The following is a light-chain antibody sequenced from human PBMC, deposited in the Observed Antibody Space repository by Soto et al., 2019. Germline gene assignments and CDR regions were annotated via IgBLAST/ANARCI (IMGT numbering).Light chain of an antibody. CDR3: QPYGGSPRIT. CDR2: GAS. Sequence: ENGLTKSPCTLSLSPGERATLSCRAIERLSSVYLAWYQQRPGQPPRLLIYGASNRATGIPDRFSGSGSGTDFTLIINRLEPEDVAIYYCQPYGGSPRITFGQGARLEIK. J-gene: IGKJ5*01. V-gene: IGKV3-20*01. CDR1: ERLSSVY.